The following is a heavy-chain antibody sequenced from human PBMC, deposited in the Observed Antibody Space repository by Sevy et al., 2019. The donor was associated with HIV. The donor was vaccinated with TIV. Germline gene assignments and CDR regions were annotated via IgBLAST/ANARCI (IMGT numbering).Heavy chain of an antibody. CDR1: DGSISSYY. CDR2: IYYSGST. J-gene: IGHJ5*02. Sequence: SETLSLTCTVSDGSISSYYWSWIRQPPGKGLEWIGYIYYSGSTNYNPSLKSRVTISVDTSKNQFSLKLSSVTAADTAVYYCARALNGYSSSWYELYWFDPWGQGTLVTVSS. V-gene: IGHV4-59*01. D-gene: IGHD6-13*01. CDR3: ARALNGYSSSWYELYWFDP.